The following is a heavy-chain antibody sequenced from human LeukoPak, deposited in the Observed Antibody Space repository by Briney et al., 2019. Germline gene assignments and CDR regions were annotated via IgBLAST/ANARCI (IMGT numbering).Heavy chain of an antibody. J-gene: IGHJ2*01. CDR3: ARVYYSNSYDYWYFDL. CDR1: GASIRSYY. Sequence: SETLSLTCTVSGASIRSYYWSWIRQPPGKGLEWIAYIYYSGSTNYNPSLKSRVTISVDTSKNQFSLKLSSVTAADTAVYYCARVYYSNSYDYWYFDLWGRGTLVTVSS. D-gene: IGHD6-13*01. V-gene: IGHV4-59*01. CDR2: IYYSGST.